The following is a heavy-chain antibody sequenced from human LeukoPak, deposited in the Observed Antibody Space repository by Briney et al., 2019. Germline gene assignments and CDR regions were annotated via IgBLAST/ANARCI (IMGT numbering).Heavy chain of an antibody. CDR3: ARGAVAGAGYFDY. D-gene: IGHD6-19*01. CDR1: GYTVTSYA. CDR2: INAGNGNT. V-gene: IGHV1-3*01. J-gene: IGHJ4*02. Sequence: GASVKVSCKASGYTVTSYAMHWVRQAPGQRLEWMGWINAGNGNTKYSQKFQGRVTITRDTSANTAYMELGSLRSEDTAAYYCARGAVAGAGYFDYWGQGTLVTVSS.